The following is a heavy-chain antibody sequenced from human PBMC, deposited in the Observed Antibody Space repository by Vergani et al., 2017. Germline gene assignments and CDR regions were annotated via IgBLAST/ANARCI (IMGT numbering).Heavy chain of an antibody. CDR1: GYSISSGYY. CDR3: ARDGHYYDSSGPFDY. Sequence: QVQLQESGPGLVKPSETLSLTCAVSGYSISSGYYWGWIRQPPGKGLEWIGSIYHSGSTYYNPSLKSRVTISVDTSKNQFSLKLSSVTAADTAVYYCARDGHYYDSSGPFDYWGQGTLVTVSS. J-gene: IGHJ4*02. V-gene: IGHV4-38-2*02. CDR2: IYHSGST. D-gene: IGHD3-22*01.